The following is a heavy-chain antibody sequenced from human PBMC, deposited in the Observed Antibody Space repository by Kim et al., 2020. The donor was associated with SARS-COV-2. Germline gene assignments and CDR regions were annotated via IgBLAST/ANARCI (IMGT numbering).Heavy chain of an antibody. D-gene: IGHD3-16*02. CDR1: GYTFTNYA. J-gene: IGHJ4*02. CDR2: INTDTGNP. V-gene: IGHV7-4-1*02. CDR3: ARVIWGSYRYTDS. Sequence: ASLKVSCKASGYTFTNYAISWVRQAPGQGLEWMGWINTDTGNPTYAQAFTGRFVFSVDTSVSTTYLQISSLKAEDTALYYCARVIWGSYRYTDSWGQGTL.